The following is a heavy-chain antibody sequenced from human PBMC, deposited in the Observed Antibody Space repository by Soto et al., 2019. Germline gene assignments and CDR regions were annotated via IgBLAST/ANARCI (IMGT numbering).Heavy chain of an antibody. Sequence: GGSLRLSCAASGFTFSSYAMHWVRQAPGKGLEWVAVISYDGSNKYYADSVKGRFTISRDNSKNTLYLQMNSLRAEDTAVYYCARDLLVGATKKFDYWGQGTLVTVSS. D-gene: IGHD1-26*01. CDR1: GFTFSSYA. V-gene: IGHV3-30-3*01. CDR2: ISYDGSNK. J-gene: IGHJ4*02. CDR3: ARDLLVGATKKFDY.